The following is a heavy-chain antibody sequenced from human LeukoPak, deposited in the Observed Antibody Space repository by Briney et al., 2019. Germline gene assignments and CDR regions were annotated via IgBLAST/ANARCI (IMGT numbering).Heavy chain of an antibody. CDR1: GFTFDDYA. CDR3: AKTIRGVIFDY. J-gene: IGHJ4*02. V-gene: IGHV3-9*01. D-gene: IGHD3-10*01. Sequence: GRSLRLSCAAYGFTFDDYAMHWVRQAPGKGLEWVSGISWNSGSIGYADSVKGRFTISRDNAKNSLYLQMNSLRADDTALYYCAKTIRGVIFDYWGQGTLVTVSS. CDR2: ISWNSGSI.